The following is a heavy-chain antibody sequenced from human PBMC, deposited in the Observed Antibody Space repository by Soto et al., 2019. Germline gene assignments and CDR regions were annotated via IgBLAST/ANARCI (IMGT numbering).Heavy chain of an antibody. Sequence: SETLSLTCTVSGGSISSDDYYWSWIRQPPGKGLEWIAYIYCSGTTYYNPSLKSRVTISVDTSKNQFSLKLNSVTAADTAVYYCATVGRSCGTTTYSAYYFGMXVWGQGTTVTVSS. CDR3: ATVGRSCGTTTYSAYYFGMXV. CDR2: IYCSGTT. CDR1: GGSISSDDYY. V-gene: IGHV4-30-4*08. D-gene: IGHD2-2*01. J-gene: IGHJ6*02.